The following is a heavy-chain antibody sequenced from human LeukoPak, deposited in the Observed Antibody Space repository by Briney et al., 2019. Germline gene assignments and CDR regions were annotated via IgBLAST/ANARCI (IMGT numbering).Heavy chain of an antibody. CDR2: INHSGST. J-gene: IGHJ5*02. V-gene: IGHV4-34*01. D-gene: IGHD2-2*01. CDR1: GGSFSGYY. CDR3: ARGGIVVVPAAIARSGWFDP. Sequence: PSETLSLTCAVYGGSFSGYYWSWIRQPPGKGLEWIGEINHSGSTNYNPSLKSRVTISVDTSKNQFSLKLSSVTAADTAAYYCARGGIVVVPAAIARSGWFDPWGQGTLVTVSS.